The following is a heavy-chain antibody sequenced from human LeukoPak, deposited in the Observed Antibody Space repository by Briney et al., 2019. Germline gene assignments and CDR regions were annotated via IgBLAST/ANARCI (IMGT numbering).Heavy chain of an antibody. V-gene: IGHV3-7*03. CDR1: GFTFSSYW. CDR2: IKQDGSEK. Sequence: GGSLRLSCEASGFTFSSYWMRWVRQAPGKGLEWVANIKQDGSEKNYVDSVKGRFTISRDNAKNSLYLQTNSLRAEDTAVYYCASGLELDYWGQGTLVTVSS. J-gene: IGHJ4*02. CDR3: ASGLELDY.